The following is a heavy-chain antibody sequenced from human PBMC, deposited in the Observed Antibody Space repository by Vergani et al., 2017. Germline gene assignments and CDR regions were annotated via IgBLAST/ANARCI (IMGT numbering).Heavy chain of an antibody. CDR3: ASKKSGDFWSGYYLPFDY. V-gene: IGHV1-69*01. J-gene: IGHJ4*02. CDR2: NIPIFGTA. D-gene: IGHD3-3*01. CDR1: GGTFSSYA. Sequence: QVQLVQSGAEVKKPGSSVKVSCKASGGTFSSYAISWVRQAPGQGLEWMGGNIPIFGTANYAQKFQGRVTITADESTSTAYMELSSLRSEDTAVYYCASKKSGDFWSGYYLPFDYWGQGTLVTVSS.